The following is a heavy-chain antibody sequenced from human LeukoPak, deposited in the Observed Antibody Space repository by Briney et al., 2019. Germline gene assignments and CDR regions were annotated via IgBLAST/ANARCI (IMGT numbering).Heavy chain of an antibody. CDR1: GYTFTSYG. Sequence: AASVKVSCKASGYTFTSYGISWVRQAPGQGLEWMGWISAHNGNTNYAQKLQGRVTMTTDTSASTAYMELRSLRSDDTAVYYCARTTMVANHFDYWGQGTLVTVSS. V-gene: IGHV1-18*01. D-gene: IGHD4-23*01. J-gene: IGHJ4*02. CDR3: ARTTMVANHFDY. CDR2: ISAHNGNT.